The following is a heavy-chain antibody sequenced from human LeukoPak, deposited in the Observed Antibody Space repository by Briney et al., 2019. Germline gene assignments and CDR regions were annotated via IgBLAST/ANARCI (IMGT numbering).Heavy chain of an antibody. CDR1: GGSISSGDYY. CDR2: IYYSGST. V-gene: IGHV4-30-4*01. D-gene: IGHD2-15*01. CDR3: ALSAVAAPTSFDY. Sequence: PSETPSLTCTVSGGSISSGDYYWSWIRQPPGKGLEWIGYIYYSGSTYYNPSLKSRVTISVDTSKNQFSLKLSSVTAADTAVYYCALSAVAAPTSFDYWGQGTLVTVSS. J-gene: IGHJ4*02.